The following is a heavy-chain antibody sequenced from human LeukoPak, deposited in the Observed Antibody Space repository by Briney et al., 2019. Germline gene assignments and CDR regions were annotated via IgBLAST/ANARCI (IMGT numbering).Heavy chain of an antibody. CDR1: GGSFSSYY. Sequence: SETLSLTCTVSGGSFSSYYWNWIRQPPGKGLEWIGYISYSGRATYNPSLKSRVTISVDTSKSQCSLKLSSVTAADTAVYYCARYVEAVDYWGQGTLVTVSS. CDR3: ARYVEAVDY. V-gene: IGHV4-59*08. CDR2: ISYSGRA. D-gene: IGHD1-1*01. J-gene: IGHJ4*02.